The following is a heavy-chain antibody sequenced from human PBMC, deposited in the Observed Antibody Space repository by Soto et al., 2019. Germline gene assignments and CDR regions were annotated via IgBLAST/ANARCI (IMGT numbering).Heavy chain of an antibody. J-gene: IGHJ6*03. Sequence: EVQLLESGGGLVQPGGSLRLSCAASGFTFSSYAMRWVRQAPGKGLEWVSGISGSGGSTYYADSVKGRFTISRDKSKSTLYQQMNSLRAEDTAVYYCAKEYTLDYYYYMDVWGKGTTVTVSS. CDR2: ISGSGGST. D-gene: IGHD3-16*01. V-gene: IGHV3-23*01. CDR3: AKEYTLDYYYYMDV. CDR1: GFTFSSYA.